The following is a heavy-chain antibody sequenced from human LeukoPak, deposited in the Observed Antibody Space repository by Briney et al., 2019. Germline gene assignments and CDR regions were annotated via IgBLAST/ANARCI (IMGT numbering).Heavy chain of an antibody. V-gene: IGHV3-7*01. J-gene: IGHJ4*02. CDR1: GFTFSSYW. CDR3: ARDVWTGVAVSDY. D-gene: IGHD6-19*01. Sequence: PGGSLRLSCVASGFTFSSYWMTWVRQAPGKGLEWLANIKEDGSIQYYLDSVRGRFTISRDNAETSVYLQLNSLRADDTAVYYCARDVWTGVAVSDYWGQGTLVTVSS. CDR2: IKEDGSIQ.